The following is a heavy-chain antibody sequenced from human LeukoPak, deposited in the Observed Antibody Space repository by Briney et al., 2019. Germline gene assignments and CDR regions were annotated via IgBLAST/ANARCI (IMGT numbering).Heavy chain of an antibody. V-gene: IGHV3-74*01. CDR2: LNADGNSI. Sequence: GGSLRLSCAASGFTFSNYWMHWVRQAPGKGLVWVSRLNADGNSITYADSVRGRFTISRDNAKNTVHLQMNSLRVEDTAIYFCAGAYSAYDPFDYWGQGILVTVSS. D-gene: IGHD5-12*01. J-gene: IGHJ4*02. CDR3: AGAYSAYDPFDY. CDR1: GFTFSNYW.